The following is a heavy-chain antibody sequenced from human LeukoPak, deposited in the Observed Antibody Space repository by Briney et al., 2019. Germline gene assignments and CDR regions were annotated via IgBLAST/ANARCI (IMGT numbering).Heavy chain of an antibody. CDR3: AMRAIPTTLNEGYYFDY. Sequence: GGSLRLSCAASGFTFSSYALSWVRQAPGKGLECVSVISGSGDSTCYGDSVKGRFTISRDNSRNTLYLQMNNLRAEDTAVYYCAMRAIPTTLNEGYYFDYWGQGALVTVSS. V-gene: IGHV3-23*01. J-gene: IGHJ4*02. CDR1: GFTFSSYA. CDR2: ISGSGDST. D-gene: IGHD2/OR15-2a*01.